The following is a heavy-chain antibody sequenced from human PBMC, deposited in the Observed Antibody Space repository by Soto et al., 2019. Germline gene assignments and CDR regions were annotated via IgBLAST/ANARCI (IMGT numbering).Heavy chain of an antibody. D-gene: IGHD6-19*01. V-gene: IGHV2-5*02. CDR3: AHIKRDVKWLAQGAFDI. J-gene: IGHJ3*02. CDR1: GFSLSTSGVG. CDR2: IYWDDDK. Sequence: QITLKESGPTLVKPTQTLTLTCTFSGFSLSTSGVGVGWIRQPPGKALEWLALIYWDDDKRYSPSLKSRLTITKDTSKHQVVLTMTNMDPVDTATYYCAHIKRDVKWLAQGAFDIWGQGTMVTVSS.